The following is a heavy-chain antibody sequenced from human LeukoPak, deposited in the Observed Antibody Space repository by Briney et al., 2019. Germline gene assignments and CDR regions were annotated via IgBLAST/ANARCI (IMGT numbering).Heavy chain of an antibody. Sequence: PGGSLRLSCAASGFTFSSYGMHWVRQAPGKGLEWVAVIWYDGSNKYYADSVKGRFTISRDNSKNTLYLQMNSLRAEDTAVYYCARGALYYYGSGRTAWSQGTLVTVSS. J-gene: IGHJ4*02. CDR2: IWYDGSNK. CDR1: GFTFSSYG. V-gene: IGHV3-33*01. CDR3: ARGALYYYGSGRTA. D-gene: IGHD3-10*01.